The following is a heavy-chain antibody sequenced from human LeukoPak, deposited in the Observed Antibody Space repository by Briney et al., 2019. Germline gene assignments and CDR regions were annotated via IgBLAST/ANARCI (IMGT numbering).Heavy chain of an antibody. CDR2: IYHSGTF. D-gene: IGHD2-21*02. CDR1: GGSIRGSDYY. Sequence: KPSETLSLTCTVSGGSIRGSDYYWGWIRQPPGKEMEWIGHIYHSGTFYFNPSLTSRVTVSVDTSKNQFSLSLTAVTASDTALYYCTRRRNDVCDAGGCYRNYFDPWGQGILVNVSS. J-gene: IGHJ5*02. V-gene: IGHV4-39*01. CDR3: TRRRNDVCDAGGCYRNYFDP.